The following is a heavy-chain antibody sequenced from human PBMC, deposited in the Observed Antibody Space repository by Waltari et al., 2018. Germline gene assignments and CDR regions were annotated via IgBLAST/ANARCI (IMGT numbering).Heavy chain of an antibody. CDR1: GGSISSGDYY. CDR2: IYHSGNT. CDR3: ARGTHGFDP. V-gene: IGHV4-30-4*08. J-gene: IGHJ5*02. Sequence: QVQLQESGQGLGEPSQTLSLTCTVFGGSISSGDYYWGWIRQPPGKGLEWIGFIYHSGNTHYNPSLKSRITMSVDTSKNQFSLNLNSVNAADTAVYYCARGTHGFDPWGQGTLVTVSS.